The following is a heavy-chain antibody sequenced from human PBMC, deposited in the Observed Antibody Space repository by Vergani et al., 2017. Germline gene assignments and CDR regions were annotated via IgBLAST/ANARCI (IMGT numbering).Heavy chain of an antibody. CDR1: GGSITSRSYY. CDR2: IYHSGGA. CDR3: ARTESFILRYFHWAL. Sequence: QLHLQESGPGLVKPSETLSLTCTVSGGSITSRSYYWGWIRQPPGKGLEWIGNIYHSGGAYYNPSLKVRVTISVDTSKDQVSLEVTSVTAADTAIYFCARTESFILRYFHWALWGQGTLVTVAS. D-gene: IGHD3-9*01. J-gene: IGHJ4*02. V-gene: IGHV4-39*01.